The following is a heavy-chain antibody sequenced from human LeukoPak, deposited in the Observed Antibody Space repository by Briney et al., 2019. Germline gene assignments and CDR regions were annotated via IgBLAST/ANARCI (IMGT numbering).Heavy chain of an antibody. V-gene: IGHV3-48*03. Sequence: QSGGSLRLSCAASGFTFSSYEMNWVRQAPGKGLEWVSYISSSGSTIYYADSVKGRFTISRDNAKNSLYLQMNSLRAEDTAVYYCARAPGYSGYEGFDYWGQGTLVTVSS. CDR3: ARAPGYSGYEGFDY. D-gene: IGHD5-12*01. J-gene: IGHJ4*02. CDR2: ISSSGSTI. CDR1: GFTFSSYE.